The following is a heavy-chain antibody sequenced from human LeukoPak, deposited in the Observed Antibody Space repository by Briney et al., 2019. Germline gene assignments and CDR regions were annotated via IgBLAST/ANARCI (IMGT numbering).Heavy chain of an antibody. CDR2: IYYSGST. CDR1: GGSISSGDYY. V-gene: IGHV4-30-4*01. Sequence: SETLSLTCTVSGGSISSGDYYWSWIRQPPGKGLEWIGYIYYSGSTYYNPSLKSRVTISVDTSKNQFSLKLSSVTAADTAVYYCASNSMLDAFDIWGQGTMVTVSS. D-gene: IGHD2-8*01. CDR3: ASNSMLDAFDI. J-gene: IGHJ3*02.